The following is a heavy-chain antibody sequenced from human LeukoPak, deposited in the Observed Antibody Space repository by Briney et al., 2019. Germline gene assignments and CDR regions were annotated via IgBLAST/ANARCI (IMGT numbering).Heavy chain of an antibody. J-gene: IGHJ3*02. CDR3: AKAPYLYYDFWSGYYGAFDI. Sequence: GRSLRLSCAASGFTFSSYDMHWVRQAPGKGLEWVSAISGSGGSTYYADSVKGRFTISRDNSKNTLYLQMNSLRAEDTAVYYCAKAPYLYYDFWSGYYGAFDIWGQGTMVTVSS. V-gene: IGHV3-23*01. CDR1: GFTFSSYD. D-gene: IGHD3-3*01. CDR2: ISGSGGST.